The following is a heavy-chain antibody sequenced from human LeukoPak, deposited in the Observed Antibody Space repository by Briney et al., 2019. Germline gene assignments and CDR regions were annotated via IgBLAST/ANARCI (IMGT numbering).Heavy chain of an antibody. CDR1: GFTFSSYA. CDR3: AKRGCDTTTCSYYFDY. J-gene: IGHJ4*02. CDR2: TGSGGSGGT. Sequence: GGSLRLSCAASGFTFSSYAMSWVRQAPGKGLEWVSVTGSGGSGGTSYADSVRGRFTMSRDDSKNTLFLQMNSLRAEDTAVYYCAKRGCDTTTCSYYFDYWGRGTLVTVSS. V-gene: IGHV3-23*01. D-gene: IGHD2-2*01.